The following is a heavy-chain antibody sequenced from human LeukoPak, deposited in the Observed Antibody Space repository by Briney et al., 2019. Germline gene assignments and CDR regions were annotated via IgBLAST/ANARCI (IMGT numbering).Heavy chain of an antibody. V-gene: IGHV3-30*04. Sequence: GRSLRLSCAASGFTFSSYAMHWVRQAPGKGLEWVAVISYDGSNKDYADSVQGRVTISRDNSKNTLYLQMNSLRTEDTAMYYCASSRYGYCSSISCYVLSYWGQGTLVTVSS. CDR2: ISYDGSNK. CDR3: ASSRYGYCSSISCYVLSY. CDR1: GFTFSSYA. J-gene: IGHJ4*02. D-gene: IGHD2-2*01.